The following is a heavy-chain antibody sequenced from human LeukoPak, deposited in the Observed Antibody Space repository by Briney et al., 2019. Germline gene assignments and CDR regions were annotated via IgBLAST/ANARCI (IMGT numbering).Heavy chain of an antibody. D-gene: IGHD1-14*01. J-gene: IGHJ3*02. CDR3: ARDHNPYGDAFDI. Sequence: PSQTLSLTCTASGGSISSGGYYWSWIRQHPGKGLEWIGYIYYSGSTYYNPSLKSRVTISVDTSKNQFSLKLSSVTAADTAAYYCARDHNPYGDAFDIWGQGTMVTVSS. CDR1: GGSISSGGYY. CDR2: IYYSGST. V-gene: IGHV4-31*03.